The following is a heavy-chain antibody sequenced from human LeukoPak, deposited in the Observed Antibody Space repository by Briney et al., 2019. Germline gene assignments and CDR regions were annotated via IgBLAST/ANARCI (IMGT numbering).Heavy chain of an antibody. CDR2: ISSNAGTAT. CDR3: AKGWELPEFDY. CDR1: GFIFSDYY. Sequence: KPGGSLRLSCAASGFIFSDYYMSWIRQAPGKGLEWVSYISSNAGTATYHADSVKGRFTISRDNSKNTLYLQMNSLRAEDTAVYYCAKGWELPEFDYWGQGTLVTVSS. V-gene: IGHV3-11*04. D-gene: IGHD2-15*01. J-gene: IGHJ4*02.